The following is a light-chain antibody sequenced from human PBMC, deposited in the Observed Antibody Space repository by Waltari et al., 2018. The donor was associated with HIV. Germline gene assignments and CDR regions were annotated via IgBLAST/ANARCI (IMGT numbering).Light chain of an antibody. J-gene: IGLJ2*01. CDR3: CAYAGSTTYVI. CDR2: EVS. Sequence: QSALTQPASVSGSPGPSLTISCTGTSSAVGGYNLVSWYQQHPGKAPKLMIYEVSKRPSGVSNRFSGSKSGNTASLTISGLQAEDEADYYCCAYAGSTTYVIFGGGTKLTVL. CDR1: SSAVGGYNL. V-gene: IGLV2-23*02.